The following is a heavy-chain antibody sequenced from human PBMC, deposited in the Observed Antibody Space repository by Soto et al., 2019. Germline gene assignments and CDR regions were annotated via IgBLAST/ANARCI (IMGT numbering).Heavy chain of an antibody. Sequence: SETLSLTCAVYGRSFSGYYWSWIRQPPGKGLEWSGEINHSGSTNYNPSLKSRVTISVDTSKNQFSLKLSSVTAADTAVYYCARGRNGKKRSITIFGGVEYNWLDPWGQGTLVPVSS. V-gene: IGHV4-34*01. CDR1: GRSFSGYY. D-gene: IGHD3-3*01. J-gene: IGHJ5*02. CDR2: INHSGST. CDR3: ARGRNGKKRSITIFGGVEYNWLDP.